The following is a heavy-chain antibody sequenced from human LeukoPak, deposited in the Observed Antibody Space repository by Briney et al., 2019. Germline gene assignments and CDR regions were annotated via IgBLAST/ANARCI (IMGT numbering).Heavy chain of an antibody. CDR2: IKQDGSDK. CDR3: ATTQTFDY. CDR1: GFTFSNYW. Sequence: SGESLTLSCIASGFTFSNYWMSWVRQAPGKGLEWVANIKQDGSDKNYIDSVRCRFSISRDNAKSSLNLQMHNLRAEDTAVYYCATTQTFDYWGQGTLVTVSS. J-gene: IGHJ4*02. V-gene: IGHV3-7*03. D-gene: IGHD2-15*01.